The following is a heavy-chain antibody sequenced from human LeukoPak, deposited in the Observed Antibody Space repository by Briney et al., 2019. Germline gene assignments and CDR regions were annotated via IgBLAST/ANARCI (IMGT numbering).Heavy chain of an antibody. CDR1: GYTFTGYY. Sequence: ASVKVSCKASGYTFTGYYLHWVRQAPGQGLEWMGRINPNNGGTNYAQKFQGRVTMTRDTSINTAYMELSRLTSDDTADYYCTRMYDYGDLIPFDYWGQGTLVTVSS. CDR3: TRMYDYGDLIPFDY. J-gene: IGHJ4*02. CDR2: INPNNGGT. D-gene: IGHD4-17*01. V-gene: IGHV1-2*02.